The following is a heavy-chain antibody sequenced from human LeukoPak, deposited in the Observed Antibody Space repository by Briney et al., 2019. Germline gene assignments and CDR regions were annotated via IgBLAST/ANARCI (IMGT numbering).Heavy chain of an antibody. Sequence: PGRSLRLSCAASGFTFSSYAMHWVRQAPGKGLEWVAVISYDGSNKYYADSVKGRLTISRDNSKNTLYLQMNSLRAEDTAVYYCAKGGYYDSSGYYYRLTLYYFDYWGQGTLVTVSS. V-gene: IGHV3-30*04. CDR1: GFTFSSYA. CDR3: AKGGYYDSSGYYYRLTLYYFDY. CDR2: ISYDGSNK. J-gene: IGHJ4*02. D-gene: IGHD3-22*01.